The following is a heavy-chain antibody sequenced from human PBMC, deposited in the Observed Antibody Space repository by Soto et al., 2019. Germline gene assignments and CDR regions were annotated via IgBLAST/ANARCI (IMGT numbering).Heavy chain of an antibody. Sequence: PGGSLRLSCAASGFTFSSYSMNWVRQAPGKGLEYVSAISSNSSSIYYADSVKGRFTISRDNSKNTLYLQMSSLRAEDTAVYYCVKSSNVFATLQGFADWGQGTLVTVSS. CDR2: ISSNSSSI. CDR3: VKSSNVFATLQGFAD. D-gene: IGHD4-4*01. CDR1: GFTFSSYS. V-gene: IGHV3-64D*09. J-gene: IGHJ1*01.